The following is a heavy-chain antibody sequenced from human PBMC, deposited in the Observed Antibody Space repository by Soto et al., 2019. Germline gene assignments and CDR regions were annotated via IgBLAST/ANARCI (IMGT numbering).Heavy chain of an antibody. V-gene: IGHV3-74*01. CDR1: GFSFSSHW. Sequence: EVQLVESGGDLVEPGGSLGLSCAASGFSFSSHWMVWVRQAPGKGLVWVSRINGDGTMPSYADSVKGRFTISRDNAKSTVKLQMNSLRVEDTAIYYCARGMAGSGTANDYWGRGILVTVSS. J-gene: IGHJ4*02. CDR3: ARGMAGSGTANDY. D-gene: IGHD6-19*01. CDR2: INGDGTMP.